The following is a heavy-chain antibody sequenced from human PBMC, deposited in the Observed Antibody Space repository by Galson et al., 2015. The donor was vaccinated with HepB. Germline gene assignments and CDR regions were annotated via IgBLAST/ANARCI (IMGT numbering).Heavy chain of an antibody. Sequence: SLRLSCAASGFTFSDYYMSWIRQAPGKGLEWLSYISSCAIYTNYADSVKGRFPISRDNVKNSMYLQMNSLRAEDTAVYYCARVADSDYGDHSHFDYWGQGTLVTVSS. V-gene: IGHV3-11*06. CDR1: GFTFSDYY. CDR3: ARVADSDYGDHSHFDY. J-gene: IGHJ4*02. D-gene: IGHD4-17*01. CDR2: ISSCAIYT.